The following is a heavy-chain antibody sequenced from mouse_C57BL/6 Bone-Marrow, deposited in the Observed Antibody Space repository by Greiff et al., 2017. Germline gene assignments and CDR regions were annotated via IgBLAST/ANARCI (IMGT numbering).Heavy chain of an antibody. CDR2: FHPYNDDT. V-gene: IGHV1-47*01. Sequence: QVQLQQSGAELVKPGASVKLSCKASGYTFTTYPIEWMKQNHGKSLEWIGNFHPYNDDTKYNEKFKGKATLPVEKSSSTVYLELSRLTSDDSAVYYCARASKEGLTPFADWGKGTLVTVSA. D-gene: IGHD2-2*01. CDR1: GYTFTTYP. CDR3: ARASKEGLTPFAD. J-gene: IGHJ3*01.